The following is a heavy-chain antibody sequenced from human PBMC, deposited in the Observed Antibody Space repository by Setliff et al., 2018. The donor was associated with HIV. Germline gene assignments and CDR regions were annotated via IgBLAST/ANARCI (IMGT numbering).Heavy chain of an antibody. CDR2: INPSGSST. D-gene: IGHD3-10*01. CDR3: AREAYYSGSGNYPYN. Sequence: WASVKVSCKASGYTFTSYYMHWVRQAPGQGLGWMGIINPSGSSTTYAQKFRGRVTVTRDTSTSTVYMELSSLTSEDTAVYYCAREAYYSGSGNYPYNWGQGTLVTVSS. J-gene: IGHJ4*02. V-gene: IGHV1-46*01. CDR1: GYTFTSYY.